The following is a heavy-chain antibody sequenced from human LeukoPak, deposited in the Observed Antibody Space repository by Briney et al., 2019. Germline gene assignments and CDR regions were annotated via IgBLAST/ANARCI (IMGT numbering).Heavy chain of an antibody. V-gene: IGHV3-9*01. CDR2: ITWDGYKI. Sequence: PGGSLRLSCEASGIIFDDYVMYWVRQSPGKGHEWVSGITWDGYKIDYVDSVKGRFTISRDNARNSLFLQMNRVRVEDTAFYYCVKGYSSSWSGYFDSWGQGTLVTVAS. J-gene: IGHJ4*02. D-gene: IGHD5-18*01. CDR1: GIIFDDYV. CDR3: VKGYSSSWSGYFDS.